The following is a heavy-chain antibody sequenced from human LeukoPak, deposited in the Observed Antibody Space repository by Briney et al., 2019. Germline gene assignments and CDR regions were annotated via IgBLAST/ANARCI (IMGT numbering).Heavy chain of an antibody. CDR2: INAGYGNI. V-gene: IGHV1-3*01. Sequence: GESLKVSCKASGYTFTSYAIHWVRQAPGQRLEWMGWINAGYGNIKYSQDFQGRVTITRDTSASTAYMELSSLRSEDTAVYYCARVGTTTADYWGQGTLVTVSS. J-gene: IGHJ4*02. CDR3: ARVGTTTADY. CDR1: GYTFTSYA. D-gene: IGHD4-17*01.